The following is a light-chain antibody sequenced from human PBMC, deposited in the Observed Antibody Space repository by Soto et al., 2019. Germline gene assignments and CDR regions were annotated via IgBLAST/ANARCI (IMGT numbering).Light chain of an antibody. CDR3: QQANSLPLT. Sequence: DIQMTQSPYSVSASVGDRVTITCRASQGIHSRLAWYQQKPGKAPKLLIYTVSTLESGVTSRFSGSGSGTDFTLTILSLQPDDFATYFFQQANSLPLTFGSGTTVEIE. CDR2: TVS. J-gene: IGKJ4*01. V-gene: IGKV1-12*01. CDR1: QGIHSR.